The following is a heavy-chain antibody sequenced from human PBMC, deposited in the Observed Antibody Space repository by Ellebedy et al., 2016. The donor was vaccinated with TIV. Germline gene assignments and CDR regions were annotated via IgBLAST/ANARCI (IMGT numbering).Heavy chain of an antibody. J-gene: IGHJ6*03. Sequence: GGSLRLXXAASGFTFSSYWMSWVRQAPGKGLEWVAVIWYDGSNKYYADSVKGRFTISRDNSKNTLYLRMNSLRAEDMAVYYCARDSNYYYMDVWGKGTTVTVSS. V-gene: IGHV3-33*08. CDR3: ARDSNYYYMDV. CDR1: GFTFSSYW. CDR2: IWYDGSNK.